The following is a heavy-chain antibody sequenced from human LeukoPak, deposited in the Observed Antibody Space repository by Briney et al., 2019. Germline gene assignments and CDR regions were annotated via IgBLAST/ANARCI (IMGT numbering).Heavy chain of an antibody. J-gene: IGHJ6*03. V-gene: IGHV5-51*01. CDR3: ARHYSRLNYYYYYMDV. CDR2: IYPGDSDT. D-gene: IGHD5-18*01. CDR1: GYSFTSYW. Sequence: GESLKISCKGSGYSFTSYWIGWVRQMLGKGLEWMGIIYPGDSDTRYSPSFQGQVTMSADKSIGTAYLQWSSLKASDTAMYYCARHYSRLNYYYYYMDVWGKGTTVTVSS.